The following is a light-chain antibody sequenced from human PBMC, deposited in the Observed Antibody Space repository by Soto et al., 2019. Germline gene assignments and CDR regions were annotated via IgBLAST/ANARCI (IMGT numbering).Light chain of an antibody. CDR3: QQSHIPPLT. Sequence: DIEMTQSPDSLSVSVGERATISCRASQSISSYLTWYQQKPGKAPRLLIYAASNWDSGIPARFSGSGSGTEFTLTISSLEPEDFAAYYCQQSHIPPLTFGQGTKVDIK. V-gene: IGKV1-39*01. CDR1: QSISSY. J-gene: IGKJ1*01. CDR2: AAS.